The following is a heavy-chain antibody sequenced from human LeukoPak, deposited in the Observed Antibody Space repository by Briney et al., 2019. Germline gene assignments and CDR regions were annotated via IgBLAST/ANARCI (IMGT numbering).Heavy chain of an antibody. J-gene: IGHJ4*02. D-gene: IGHD4-17*01. CDR1: GGSISSYY. V-gene: IGHV4-59*01. Sequence: SETLSLTCTVSGGSISSYYWSWIRQPPGKGLEWIGYIYYSGSTNYNPSLKSRVTISVDTSKNQFSLKLSSVTAADTAVYYCARAPGDYFDYWGRGPLVTVSS. CDR3: ARAPGDYFDY. CDR2: IYYSGST.